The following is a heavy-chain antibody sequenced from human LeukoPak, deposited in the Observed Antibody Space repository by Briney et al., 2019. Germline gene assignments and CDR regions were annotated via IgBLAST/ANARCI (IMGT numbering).Heavy chain of an antibody. CDR2: IYTSGST. V-gene: IGHV4-61*02. J-gene: IGHJ3*02. CDR1: GGSISSGSYY. CDR3: ARDLGYSGSYSVRDAFDI. D-gene: IGHD1-26*01. Sequence: KPSETLSLTCTVSGGSISSGSYYWSWIRQPAGKGLEWIGRIYTSGSTNYNPSLKSRVTISVDTSKNQFSLKLSSVTAADTAVYYCARDLGYSGSYSVRDAFDIWGQGTMVTVSS.